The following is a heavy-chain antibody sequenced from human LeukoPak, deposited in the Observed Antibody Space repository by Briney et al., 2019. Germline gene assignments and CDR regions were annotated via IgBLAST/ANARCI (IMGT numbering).Heavy chain of an antibody. D-gene: IGHD3-16*02. CDR1: GFTFSSYE. CDR3: ARDPGLSYFDY. J-gene: IGHJ4*02. Sequence: PGGSLRLSCAASGFTFSSYEMNWVRQAPGKGLEWVSYISSSGSTIYYADSVKGRFTISRGNAKNSLYLQMNSLRAEDTAVYYCARDPGLSYFDYWGQGTLVTVSS. CDR2: ISSSGSTI. V-gene: IGHV3-48*03.